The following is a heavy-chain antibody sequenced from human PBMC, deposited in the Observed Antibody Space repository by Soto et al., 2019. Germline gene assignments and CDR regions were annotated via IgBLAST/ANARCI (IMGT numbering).Heavy chain of an antibody. CDR1: GGSISGYY. CDR2: IYSSGST. CDR3: ARLACSSTRCFTYPDY. D-gene: IGHD2-2*02. J-gene: IGHJ4*02. V-gene: IGHV4-59*08. Sequence: SETLSLTCTVSGGSISGYYWSWIRQPPGKGLEWIGYIYSSGSTNYNPSLQSRVTISVDTSKNQFSLKLSSVTAADTAVYYCARLACSSTRCFTYPDYWGQGTLVTVSS.